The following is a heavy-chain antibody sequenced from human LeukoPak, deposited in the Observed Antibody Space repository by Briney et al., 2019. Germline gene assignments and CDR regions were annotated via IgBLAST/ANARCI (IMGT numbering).Heavy chain of an antibody. CDR2: IYSNDET. J-gene: IGHJ6*02. CDR1: GFTFSDYY. V-gene: IGHV3-53*01. Sequence: GGSLRLSCAASGFTFSDYYMSWVRQAPGKGLEWVSAIYSNDETYYAASVKGRFTISRDNSKNMLYLQMDTLRADDTAVYYCAKSPRELHGMDVWGQGTTVTVSS. D-gene: IGHD3-10*01. CDR3: AKSPRELHGMDV.